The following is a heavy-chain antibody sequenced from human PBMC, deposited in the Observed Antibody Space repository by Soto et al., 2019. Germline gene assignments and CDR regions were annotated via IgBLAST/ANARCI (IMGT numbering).Heavy chain of an antibody. CDR1: GGTFSSYA. D-gene: IGHD3-22*01. Sequence: QVQLVQSGAEVKKPGSSVKVSCKASGGTFSSYAISWVRQAPGQGLEWMGGIIPIFGTANYAQKFQGSVTITADESTSTAYMELSSLRSEDTAVYYCASGGSYYDSSGYYESPNFDYWGQGTLVTVSS. V-gene: IGHV1-69*01. CDR2: IIPIFGTA. CDR3: ASGGSYYDSSGYYESPNFDY. J-gene: IGHJ4*02.